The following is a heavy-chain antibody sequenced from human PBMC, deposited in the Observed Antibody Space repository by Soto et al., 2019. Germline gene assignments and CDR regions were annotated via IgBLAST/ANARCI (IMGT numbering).Heavy chain of an antibody. CDR2: IIPIFGTA. Sequence: ASVKVSCTASGGTFSSYAISCVRQAPGQGLEWMGGIIPIFGTANYAQKFQGRVTITADESTSTAYMELSSLRSEDTAVYYCARDQDLMAAGPSDYWGQGTLVTVSS. D-gene: IGHD6-13*01. CDR1: GGTFSSYA. CDR3: ARDQDLMAAGPSDY. V-gene: IGHV1-69*13. J-gene: IGHJ4*02.